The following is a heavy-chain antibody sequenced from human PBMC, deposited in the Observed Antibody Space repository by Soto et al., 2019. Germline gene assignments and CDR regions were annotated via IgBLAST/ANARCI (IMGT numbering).Heavy chain of an antibody. CDR3: ARKWFTTNGGFGI. CDR2: IDPSDSYT. D-gene: IGHD2-8*01. J-gene: IGHJ3*02. CDR1: GYSFTNYF. V-gene: IGHV5-10-1*01. Sequence: GESLKISCKGSGYSFTNYFITWVRQMPGKGLEWMGRIDPSDSYTNYSPSFQGHVTISADTSISTAYLQWSSLKASDTAMYYCARKWFTTNGGFGIWGQGTMGTGSS.